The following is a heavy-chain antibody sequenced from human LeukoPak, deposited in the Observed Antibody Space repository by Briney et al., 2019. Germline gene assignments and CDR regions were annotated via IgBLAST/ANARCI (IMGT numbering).Heavy chain of an antibody. J-gene: IGHJ5*02. V-gene: IGHV1-58*02. CDR2: IVVVNGNT. D-gene: IGHD3-10*01. CDR3: ARGATMVRGVSPGFDP. Sequence: SVKVSCKASGFTFTSSAIQWVRQARGQRLEWIGWIVVVNGNTNYAQKFQERVTITRDMSTSTAYMELSSLRSDDTAVYYCARGATMVRGVSPGFDPWGQGTLVTVSS. CDR1: GFTFTSSA.